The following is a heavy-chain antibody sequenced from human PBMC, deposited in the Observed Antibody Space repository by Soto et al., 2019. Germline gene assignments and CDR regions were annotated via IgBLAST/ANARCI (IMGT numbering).Heavy chain of an antibody. CDR3: ARGHGGITVFGAPGHFDY. CDR1: VGSISSSSHY. Sequence: PSETLSLTCSVFVGSISSSSHYWGWIRQAPGKGLEWIGSMSYSGSAYYNPSLKSRVTLFVDMSKNQVSLKLTSVTAADTAMYYCARGHGGITVFGAPGHFDYWGQGTQVTVSS. D-gene: IGHD3-3*01. J-gene: IGHJ4*02. CDR2: MSYSGSA. V-gene: IGHV4-39*01.